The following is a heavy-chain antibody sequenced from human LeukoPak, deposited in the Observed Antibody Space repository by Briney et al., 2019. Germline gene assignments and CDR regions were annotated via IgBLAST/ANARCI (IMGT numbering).Heavy chain of an antibody. CDR2: ISSNGDNT. CDR1: GFTFSTYV. V-gene: IGHV3-64D*06. CDR3: VRGTGY. J-gene: IGHJ4*02. Sequence: GGSLRLSCSVSGFTFSTYVMHWVRQAPGKGLEYVSAISSNGDNTYYADSVKGIFTISRDNSKYTLYLQMSSLRAADTAVYYCVRGTGYWGQGTMVTVSS.